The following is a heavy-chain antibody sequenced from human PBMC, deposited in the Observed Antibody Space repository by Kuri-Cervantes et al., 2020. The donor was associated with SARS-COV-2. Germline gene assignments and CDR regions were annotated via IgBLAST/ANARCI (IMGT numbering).Heavy chain of an antibody. J-gene: IGHJ6*02. CDR1: GFPLNTGGMS. CDR3: TRLLVGRGDSHYYGMDV. D-gene: IGHD1-26*01. Sequence: SGPTLVKPTQTLTLPRTFPGFPLNTGGMSVHWVRQSPGKALEWLGLIDWDNAKHYSRSLETRLTLTKDTSKNQVVRKMTNMDVVDTATYYGTRLLVGRGDSHYYGMDVWGQGTTVTVSS. CDR2: IDWDNAK. V-gene: IGHV2-70*19.